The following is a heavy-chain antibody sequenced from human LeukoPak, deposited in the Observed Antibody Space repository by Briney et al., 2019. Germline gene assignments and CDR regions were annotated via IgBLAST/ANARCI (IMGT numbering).Heavy chain of an antibody. V-gene: IGHV3-15*01. CDR1: GFTLSNAW. CDR3: TTDWAYDILTGYYNDY. D-gene: IGHD3-9*01. CDR2: IKSKTDGGTT. J-gene: IGHJ4*02. Sequence: GGSLRLSCAASGFTLSNAWMIWVRQAPGKGLEWVGRIKSKTDGGTTHYAAPVKGRFTISRDDSKNTLYLQMNSLKTEDTAVYYCTTDWAYDILTGYYNDYGGQGTLVTVYS.